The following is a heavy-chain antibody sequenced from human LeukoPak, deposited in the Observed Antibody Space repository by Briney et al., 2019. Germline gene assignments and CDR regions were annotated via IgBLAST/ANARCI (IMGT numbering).Heavy chain of an antibody. D-gene: IGHD3/OR15-3a*01. CDR2: IYTSGNT. V-gene: IGHV4-61*02. J-gene: IGHJ4*02. CDR3: ARQTGSGLFILP. CDR1: GGSINSGSYY. Sequence: SQTLSLTCTVSGGSINSGSYYYHWIRQPAGKGLEWIGRIYTSGNTIYNPSLKSRVTISIDTSKNQFSLRLTSVTAADTAVYYCARQTGSGLFILPGGQGTLVTVSS.